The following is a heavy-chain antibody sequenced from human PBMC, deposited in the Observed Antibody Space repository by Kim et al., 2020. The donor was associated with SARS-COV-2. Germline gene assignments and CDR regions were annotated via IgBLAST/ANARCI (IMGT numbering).Heavy chain of an antibody. CDR3: ARDVTYYFDY. D-gene: IGHD2-21*02. CDR2: NK. V-gene: IGHV3-30*01. J-gene: IGHJ4*02. Sequence: NKYYADSVKGRVTISRDNSKNTLYLQMNSLRAEDTAVYYCARDVTYYFDYWGQGTLVTVSS.